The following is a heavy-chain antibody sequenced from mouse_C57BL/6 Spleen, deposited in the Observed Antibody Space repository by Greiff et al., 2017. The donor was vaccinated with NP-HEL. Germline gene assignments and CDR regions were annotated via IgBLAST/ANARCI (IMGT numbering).Heavy chain of an antibody. J-gene: IGHJ2*01. CDR2: IDPSDSYT. D-gene: IGHD6-1*01. Sequence: QVQLQQPGAELVRPGTSVKLSCKASGYTFTSYWMHWVKQRPGQGLEWIGVIDPSDSYTNYNQKFKGKATLTVDTSSSTAYMQLSSLTSEDSAVYYCARPLGNNFDYWGKGTTLTVSS. CDR3: ARPLGNNFDY. CDR1: GYTFTSYW. V-gene: IGHV1-59*01.